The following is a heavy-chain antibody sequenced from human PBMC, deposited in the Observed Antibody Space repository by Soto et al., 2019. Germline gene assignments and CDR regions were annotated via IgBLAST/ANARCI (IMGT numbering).Heavy chain of an antibody. CDR3: AYGSSSAWIDY. J-gene: IGHJ4*02. CDR1: GDSMRGYHFY. V-gene: IGHV4-39*01. Sequence: SETLSLTCSVSGDSMRGYHFYWGWIRQAPGKGLEWIGSAYFSGGNTYYSPSLKSRVSISVDTSKNAFSLGLTSLTAADTAVYFCAYGSSSAWIDYSGPGTMVTVYS. D-gene: IGHD6-25*01. CDR2: AYFSGGNT.